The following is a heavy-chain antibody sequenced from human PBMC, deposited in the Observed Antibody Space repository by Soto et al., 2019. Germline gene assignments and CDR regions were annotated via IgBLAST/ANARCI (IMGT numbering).Heavy chain of an antibody. J-gene: IGHJ6*02. V-gene: IGHV4-31*01. CDR2: IYYSGST. D-gene: IGHD4-17*01. CDR3: ARNELGDRYYYYYGMDV. CDR1: GGSISSGGYY. Sequence: QVQLQESGPGLVKPSQTLSLTCTVSGGSISSGGYYWSWIRQHPGKGLEWIGYIYYSGSTYYNPSLKSQVTISVDTSKNQFSLKLSSVTAADTAVYYCARNELGDRYYYYYGMDVWGQGTTVTVSS.